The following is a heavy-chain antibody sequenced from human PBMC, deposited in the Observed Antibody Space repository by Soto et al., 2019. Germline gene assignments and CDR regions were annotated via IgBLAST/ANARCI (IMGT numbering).Heavy chain of an antibody. J-gene: IGHJ5*02. CDR3: VRGGSNYAS. CDR2: IKPDESEK. V-gene: IGHV3-7*01. Sequence: EVQLVESGGGLVQPGGSLRLSCTASGFTFSDSWMTWVRQAPGKGLEWVARIKPDESEKKYADSVKGRFSISRDNAKNSMYLQKGSLGGEDTAVYYCVRGGSNYASWGQGTLVTVSS. D-gene: IGHD4-4*01. CDR1: GFTFSDSW.